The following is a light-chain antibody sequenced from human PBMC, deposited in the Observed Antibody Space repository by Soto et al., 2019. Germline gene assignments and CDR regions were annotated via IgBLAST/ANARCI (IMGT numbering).Light chain of an antibody. CDR2: GAS. Sequence: ELVLTQSPGTLSLSPGERATLSCRASHSVSSSYLAWYQQKPGQGPRLLIYGASSRATGIPDRFSGSGSGTDFTLTISRLEPEDFALYYCQQYATSPLTFGGGTKVDIK. V-gene: IGKV3-20*01. J-gene: IGKJ4*01. CDR1: HSVSSSY. CDR3: QQYATSPLT.